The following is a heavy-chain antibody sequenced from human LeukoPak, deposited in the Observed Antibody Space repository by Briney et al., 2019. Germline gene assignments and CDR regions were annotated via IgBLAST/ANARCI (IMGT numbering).Heavy chain of an antibody. D-gene: IGHD6-19*01. CDR3: ARDLGYSSGWYDY. J-gene: IGHJ4*02. CDR2: MYDSGGT. CDR1: GGSISSYH. V-gene: IGHV4-59*01. Sequence: SETLSLTCTVSGGSISSYHWSWIRQSPGKGLEWIAYMYDSGGTNYSPSLKSRVTISVDRSKNQFSLKLSSVTAADTAVYYCARDLGYSSGWYDYWGQGTLVTVSS.